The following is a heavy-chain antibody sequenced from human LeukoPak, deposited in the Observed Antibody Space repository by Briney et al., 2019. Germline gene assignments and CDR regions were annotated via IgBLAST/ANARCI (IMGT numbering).Heavy chain of an antibody. CDR3: ARSIAVAGSFDY. CDR2: INPSGGST. V-gene: IGHV1-46*01. Sequence: ASVKVSCKASGYTFTSYYMHWVRQAPGQGLEWMGIINPSGGSTSYAQKFQGRVTMTRDTSTGTVYMELSSLRSEDTAVYYCARSIAVAGSFDYWGQGTLVTVSS. D-gene: IGHD6-19*01. J-gene: IGHJ4*02. CDR1: GYTFTSYY.